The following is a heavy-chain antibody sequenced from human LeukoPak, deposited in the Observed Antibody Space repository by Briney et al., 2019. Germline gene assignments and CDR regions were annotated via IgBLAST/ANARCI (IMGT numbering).Heavy chain of an antibody. CDR3: ARDQTGTGDLEAYYYYYMDV. D-gene: IGHD7-27*01. CDR2: TIPIFGTA. Sequence: SVKVSCKASGGTFSSYAISWVRQAPGQGLEWMGRTIPIFGTANYAQKFQGRVTITADKSTSTAYMQLSSLRSEDTAVYYCARDQTGTGDLEAYYYYYMDVWGKGTTVTVSS. CDR1: GGTFSSYA. J-gene: IGHJ6*03. V-gene: IGHV1-69*06.